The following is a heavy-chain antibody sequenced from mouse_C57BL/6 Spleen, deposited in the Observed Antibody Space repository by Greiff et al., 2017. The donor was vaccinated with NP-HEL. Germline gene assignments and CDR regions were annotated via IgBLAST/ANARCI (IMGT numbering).Heavy chain of an antibody. V-gene: IGHV14-2*01. CDR2: IDPEDGET. CDR3: ARGWGLSVSRLDY. CDR1: GFTITDYY. D-gene: IGHD1-1*01. J-gene: IGHJ2*01. Sequence: EVKLMESGAELVKPGASVKLSCTASGFTITDYYMHWVKQRPEQGLEWIGRIDPEDGETNYAPKFQGKATITADTSSNTAYLQLSSLTSEDAAVYYCARGWGLSVSRLDYWGQGTTLTVSS.